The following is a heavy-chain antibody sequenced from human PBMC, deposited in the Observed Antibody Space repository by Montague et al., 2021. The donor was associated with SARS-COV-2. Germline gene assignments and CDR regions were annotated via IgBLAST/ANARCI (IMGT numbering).Heavy chain of an antibody. CDR1: GFSLSTSGMC. J-gene: IGHJ6*02. D-gene: IGHD3-9*01. V-gene: IGHV2-70*11. CDR2: IDWDDDK. CDR3: ARRTYDILTGYDYGMDV. Sequence: PALVKPTQTLTPTCTFSGFSLSTSGMCVSWIRQPPGKALEWPARIDWDDDKYYSTSLKTRLTISKDTSKNQVVLTMTNMNPVDTATYYCARRTYDILTGYDYGMDVWGQGTTVTVSS.